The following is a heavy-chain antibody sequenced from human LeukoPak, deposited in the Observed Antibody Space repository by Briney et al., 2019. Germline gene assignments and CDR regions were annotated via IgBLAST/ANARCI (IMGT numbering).Heavy chain of an antibody. D-gene: IGHD6-13*01. J-gene: IGHJ6*03. CDR3: ARYYSSSWYDYMDV. Sequence: SQTLSLTCTVSGGSISSGGYYWSWIRQHPGKGLEWIGYIYYSGSTYYNPSLKSRVTISVDTSKNQFSLKLSSMTAADTAVYYCARYYSSSWYDYMDVWGKGTTVTVSS. CDR2: IYYSGST. CDR1: GGSISSGGYY. V-gene: IGHV4-31*03.